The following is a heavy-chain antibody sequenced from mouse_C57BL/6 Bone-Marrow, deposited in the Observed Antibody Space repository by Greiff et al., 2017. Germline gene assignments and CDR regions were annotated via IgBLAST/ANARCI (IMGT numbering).Heavy chain of an antibody. CDR3: ATYYGNYVNMYY. D-gene: IGHD2-10*01. V-gene: IGHV1-64*01. Sequence: QVQLQQPGAELVKPGASVKLSCKASGYTFTSYWMHWVKQRPGQGLEWIGMIHPNSGSTNYNEKFKSKATLTVDKSSSTAYMQLSSLTSEDSAVYYVATYYGNYVNMYYWGQGTTLTGSS. CDR2: IHPNSGST. CDR1: GYTFTSYW. J-gene: IGHJ2*01.